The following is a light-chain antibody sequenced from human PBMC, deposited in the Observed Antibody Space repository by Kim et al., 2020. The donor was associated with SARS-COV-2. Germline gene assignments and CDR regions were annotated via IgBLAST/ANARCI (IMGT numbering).Light chain of an antibody. Sequence: ASGGARGTIPWRSSQSSSRWLAWDQEKPGQAPNLLLHKASSLESWVPSRFSGRGSGTEFPPTIRRLQPEGFATFYCPQYDSYPLTFGGGTKVDIK. CDR3: PQYDSYPLT. CDR1: QSSSRW. CDR2: KAS. V-gene: IGKV1-5*03. J-gene: IGKJ4*01.